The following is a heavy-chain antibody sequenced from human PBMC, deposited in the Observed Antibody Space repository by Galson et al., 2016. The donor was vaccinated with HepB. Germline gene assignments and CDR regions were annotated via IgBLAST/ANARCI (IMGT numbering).Heavy chain of an antibody. CDR2: IKAILDGGAA. Sequence: SLRLSCAASGFTFRNAWMNWVRQAPGKGLQWVGRIKAILDGGAADYAAPVKGRFVIARSESKNTVYLHINRLTTEDTAMYFCAADVDSKIVPFDYWGQGTLVAVSS. V-gene: IGHV3-15*01. CDR1: GFTFRNAW. CDR3: AADVDSKIVPFDY. J-gene: IGHJ4*02. D-gene: IGHD3-9*01.